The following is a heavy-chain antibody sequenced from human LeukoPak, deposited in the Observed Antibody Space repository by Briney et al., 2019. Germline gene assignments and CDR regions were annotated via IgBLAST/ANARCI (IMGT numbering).Heavy chain of an antibody. Sequence: SETLSLTCTVSGGSISSYYWSWIRQPAGKGLEWIGRIYTSGSTNYNPSLKSRVTMSVDTSKNQSSLKLSSVTAADTAVYYCARDTGSSWPSGFDPWGQGTLVTVSS. CDR3: ARDTGSSWPSGFDP. J-gene: IGHJ5*02. V-gene: IGHV4-4*07. CDR1: GGSISSYY. D-gene: IGHD6-13*01. CDR2: IYTSGST.